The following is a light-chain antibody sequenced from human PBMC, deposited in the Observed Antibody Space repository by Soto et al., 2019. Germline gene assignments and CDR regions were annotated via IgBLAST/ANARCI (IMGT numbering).Light chain of an antibody. CDR2: GNS. V-gene: IGLV1-40*01. CDR1: SSNIGASYD. J-gene: IGLJ3*02. Sequence: QSVLTQPPSVSGAPGQRVTISCTGSSSNIGASYDVYWYQQLPGTAPNLLIYGNSNRPSGVPDRFSGSKSGTSASLAITGLQAEDEADYYCQAYDGSLSGSVFGGGTKLTVL. CDR3: QAYDGSLSGSV.